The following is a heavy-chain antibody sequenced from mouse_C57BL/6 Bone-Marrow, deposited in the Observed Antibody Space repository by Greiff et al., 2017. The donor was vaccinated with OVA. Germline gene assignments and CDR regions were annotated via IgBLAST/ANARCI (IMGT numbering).Heavy chain of an antibody. D-gene: IGHD2-3*01. CDR1: GYSFTGYY. J-gene: IGHJ2*01. CDR3: ARGYDGYFYFDY. V-gene: IGHV1-42*01. CDR2: INPSTGGT. Sequence: VQLKESGPELVKPGASVKISCKASGYSFTGYYMNWVKQSPEKSLEWIGEINPSTGGTTYNQKFKAKATLTVDKSSSTAYMQLKSLTSEDSAVYYCARGYDGYFYFDYWGQGTTLTVSS.